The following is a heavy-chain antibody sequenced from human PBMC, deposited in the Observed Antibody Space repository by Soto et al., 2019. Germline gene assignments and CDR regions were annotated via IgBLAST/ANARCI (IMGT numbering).Heavy chain of an antibody. D-gene: IGHD3-10*01. CDR1: GGSISSSSYY. CDR2: VYYSGST. J-gene: IGHJ4*02. Sequence: QLQLQESGPGLVKPSETLSLTCTVSGGSISSSSYYWGWIRQPPGKGLEWIGSVYYSGSTYYNPSLKSRVTISVDTSKNQFSLKLSSVTAADTAVYYCATLWFGEGNYWGQGTLVTVSS. CDR3: ATLWFGEGNY. V-gene: IGHV4-39*01.